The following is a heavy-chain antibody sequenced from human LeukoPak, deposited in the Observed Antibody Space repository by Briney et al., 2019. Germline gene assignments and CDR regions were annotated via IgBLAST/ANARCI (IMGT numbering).Heavy chain of an antibody. J-gene: IGHJ4*02. V-gene: IGHV4-61*01. CDR3: ARAPNPDFFDD. CDR2: IYYSGST. Sequence: SETLSLTCTVSSGSVSSGNYYCSWIRQPPGKGLEWIGYIYYSGSTNYNPSLKSRVTISVDTSRNQFSLKLSSVTAADTAVYYCARAPNPDFFDDWGQGTLVTVSS. D-gene: IGHD2-8*01. CDR1: SGSVSSGNYY.